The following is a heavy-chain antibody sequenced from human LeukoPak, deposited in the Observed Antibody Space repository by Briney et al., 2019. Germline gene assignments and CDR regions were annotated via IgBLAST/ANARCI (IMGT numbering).Heavy chain of an antibody. CDR3: GTHHRDGYTDP. Sequence: KPSETLSLTCTVSGGSFSINNYYWPWVRQPPGKGVEWIGRIYYDGSTYYYPSLKSRVTISADTSKKQFSLKLSSVTAADTAVYFCGTHHRDGYTDPWGQGILVTVSS. D-gene: IGHD5-24*01. CDR2: IYYDGST. V-gene: IGHV4-39*01. J-gene: IGHJ5*02. CDR1: GGSFSINNYY.